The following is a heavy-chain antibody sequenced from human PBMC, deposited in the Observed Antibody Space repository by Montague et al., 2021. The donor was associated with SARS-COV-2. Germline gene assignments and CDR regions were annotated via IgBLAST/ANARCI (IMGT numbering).Heavy chain of an antibody. V-gene: IGHV3-21*01. D-gene: IGHD3-10*01. Sequence: SLRLSCAASGFAVSRNYMGWVRQAPGKGLEWVSSISISSSYIYYADSVKGRFTISRDNAKNSLYLQMNSLRAEDTAVYYCARDGYGSGSYASGLDVWGQGTTVTVSS. J-gene: IGHJ6*02. CDR2: ISISSSYI. CDR3: ARDGYGSGSYASGLDV. CDR1: GFAVSRNY.